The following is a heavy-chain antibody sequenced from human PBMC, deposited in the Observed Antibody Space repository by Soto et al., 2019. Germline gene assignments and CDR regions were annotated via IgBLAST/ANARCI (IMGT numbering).Heavy chain of an antibody. CDR2: ISGSGTST. J-gene: IGHJ4*02. CDR1: GFTFNNYA. D-gene: IGHD2-2*01. V-gene: IGHV3-23*01. Sequence: EVQLLDSGGRSVQPGGSLRLSCAASGFTFNNYAMTWVRQAPGKGLEWVSSISGSGTSTYYADSVRGRFIISRDKSKDELYLQMNTLRASDTAMYFCAKDRGPYASRCSTDWGQGTLVTVSS. CDR3: AKDRGPYASRCSTD.